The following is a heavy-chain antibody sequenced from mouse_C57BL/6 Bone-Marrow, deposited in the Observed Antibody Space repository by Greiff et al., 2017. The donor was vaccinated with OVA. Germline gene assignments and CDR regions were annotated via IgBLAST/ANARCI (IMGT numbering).Heavy chain of an antibody. Sequence: DVLLVESGGGLVKPGGSLKLSCAASGFTLSDYYMYWVRQTPEKRLEWVAYISNGGGSTYYPDTVKGRFTISRDNAKNTLFLQMSRLKSEDTAMYYCARQRIYYGIDYWGQGTTLTVSS. D-gene: IGHD1-1*02. CDR1: GFTLSDYY. V-gene: IGHV5-12*01. CDR2: ISNGGGST. CDR3: ARQRIYYGIDY. J-gene: IGHJ2*01.